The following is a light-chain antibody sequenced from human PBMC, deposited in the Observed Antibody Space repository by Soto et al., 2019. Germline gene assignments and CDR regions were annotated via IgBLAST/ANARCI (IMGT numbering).Light chain of an antibody. J-gene: IGLJ2*01. CDR2: DVS. Sequence: QSALTQPASVSGSPGQSITISCTGTGSDVGGYNYVSWYQQHPGKAPKLMIYDVSNRPSGVSNRFSGSKSGNTVSLTISGLQAEDEADYYCSSYTSSSTYVVFGGGTQLTVL. CDR3: SSYTSSSTYVV. V-gene: IGLV2-14*01. CDR1: GSDVGGYNY.